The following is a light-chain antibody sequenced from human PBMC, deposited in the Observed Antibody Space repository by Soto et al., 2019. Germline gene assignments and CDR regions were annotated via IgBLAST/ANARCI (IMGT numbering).Light chain of an antibody. J-gene: IGLJ1*01. CDR3: TSYTSARTYV. CDR1: SSDIGGYNS. Sequence: QSVVTQAASVSGSPGQSVTISCTGSSSDIGGYNSVSWYQQPPGKAPKLLIYEVNNRPSGVSDRFSGSKSGNTASLTISGLQAEDEADYYCTSYTSARTYVFGTGTKLTVL. CDR2: EVN. V-gene: IGLV2-14*01.